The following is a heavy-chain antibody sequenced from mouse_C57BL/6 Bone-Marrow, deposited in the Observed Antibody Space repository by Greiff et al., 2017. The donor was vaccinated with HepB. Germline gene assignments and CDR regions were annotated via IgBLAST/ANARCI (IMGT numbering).Heavy chain of an antibody. J-gene: IGHJ4*01. CDR1: GYTFTSYW. CDR3: AREIVVYYGSSPLAMDY. Sequence: QVQLKQSGAELVKPGASVKLSCKASGYTFTSYWMHWVKQRPGRGLEWIGRIDPNSGGTKYNEKFKSKATLTVDKPSSTAYMQLSSLTSEDSAVYYCAREIVVYYGSSPLAMDYWGQGTSVTVSS. D-gene: IGHD1-1*01. V-gene: IGHV1-72*01. CDR2: IDPNSGGT.